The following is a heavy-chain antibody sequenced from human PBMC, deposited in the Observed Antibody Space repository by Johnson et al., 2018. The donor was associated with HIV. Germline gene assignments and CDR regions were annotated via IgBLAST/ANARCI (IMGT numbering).Heavy chain of an antibody. CDR3: AKERYMGSTTLADACDM. V-gene: IGHV3-20*04. Sequence: VQLVESGGGVVQPGRSLRLSCAASGFTFSSYAMHWVRQAPGKGLEWVSGIYWNGGCTGYADSVKGRFTISRDNAKNSLYLQMNSLRAEDTALYYCAKERYMGSTTLADACDMWGQGTMVTVSS. CDR1: GFTFSSYA. D-gene: IGHD1-26*01. J-gene: IGHJ3*02. CDR2: IYWNGGCT.